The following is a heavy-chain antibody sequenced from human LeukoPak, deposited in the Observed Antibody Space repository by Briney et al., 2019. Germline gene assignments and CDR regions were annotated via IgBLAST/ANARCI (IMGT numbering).Heavy chain of an antibody. CDR2: INTDGSST. J-gene: IGHJ4*02. CDR3: ARQSYYYDSSGYYHDY. Sequence: GGSLRLSCAGSGFSFSPYWMHWVRQAPGKGLVWVSRINTDGSSTTYADSVKGRFTISRDNARNTLYLQVSSLRAEDTSVYYCARQSYYYDSSGYYHDYWGQGTLVTVSS. D-gene: IGHD3-22*01. CDR1: GFSFSPYW. V-gene: IGHV3-74*01.